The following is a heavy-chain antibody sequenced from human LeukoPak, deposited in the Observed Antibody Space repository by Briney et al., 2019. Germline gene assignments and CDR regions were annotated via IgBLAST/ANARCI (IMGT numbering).Heavy chain of an antibody. Sequence: GASVKVSCKSAGYTFTIYGISWVRQAPGQGLEWMGWISAYNGNTNYAQKLQGRVTMTTDTSTSTAYMELRSLRSDDTAVYYCARDRCDDCSFPNFDYWGQGTLVTVSS. J-gene: IGHJ4*02. V-gene: IGHV1-18*01. CDR3: ARDRCDDCSFPNFDY. CDR2: ISAYNGNT. D-gene: IGHD2-21*02. CDR1: GYTFTIYG.